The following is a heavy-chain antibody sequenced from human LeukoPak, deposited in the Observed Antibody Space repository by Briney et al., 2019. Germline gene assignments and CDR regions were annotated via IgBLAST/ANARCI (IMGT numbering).Heavy chain of an antibody. CDR3: ATGLINDQQEVDY. V-gene: IGHV1-24*01. CDR2: FDPEDGET. J-gene: IGHJ4*02. Sequence: GASVKVSCKASGYTFTGYYMHWVRQAPGKGLEWMGGFDPEDGETIYAQKFQGRVTMTEDTSTDTAYMELSSLRSEDTAVYYCATGLINDQQEVDYWGQGTLVTVSS. CDR1: GYTFTGYY. D-gene: IGHD1-1*01.